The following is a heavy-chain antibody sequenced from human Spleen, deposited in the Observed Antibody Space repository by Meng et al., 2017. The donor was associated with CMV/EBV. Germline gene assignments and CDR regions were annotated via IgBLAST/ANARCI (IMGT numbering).Heavy chain of an antibody. CDR3: ARGLGYCSSTSYYMQGGLDV. CDR2: ISTSGRTI. V-gene: IGHV3-11*04. D-gene: IGHD2-2*01. J-gene: IGHJ6*02. CDR1: GCTFTDYY. Sequence: GESLKISCAASGCTFTDYYMTWIRQATGKGLEWVSYISTSGRTIFPADSVKGRFTVCRDNAKNSLYLQMNSLRAEDTAVYYCARGLGYCSSTSYYMQGGLDVWGQGTTVTVSS.